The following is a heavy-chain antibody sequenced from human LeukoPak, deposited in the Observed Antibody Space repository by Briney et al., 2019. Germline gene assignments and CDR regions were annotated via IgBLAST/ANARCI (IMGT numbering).Heavy chain of an antibody. J-gene: IGHJ4*02. CDR1: GFTFSSYA. D-gene: IGHD2-2*01. V-gene: IGHV3-23*01. CDR3: AKSEGAYCSSTSCYGKY. Sequence: GGSLRLSCAASGFTFSSYAMSWVRQAPGKGLEWVSAISGSSGSTYYADSVKGRFTISRDNSKNTLYLQMNSLRAEDTAVYYCAKSEGAYCSSTSCYGKYWGQGALVTVSS. CDR2: ISGSSGST.